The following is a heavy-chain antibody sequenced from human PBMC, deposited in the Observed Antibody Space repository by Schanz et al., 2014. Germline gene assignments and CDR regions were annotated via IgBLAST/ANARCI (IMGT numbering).Heavy chain of an antibody. J-gene: IGHJ6*02. D-gene: IGHD6-13*01. V-gene: IGHV3-30*04. CDR1: GFKFSIYA. CDR2: ISYDGRSK. CDR3: ARDNLVSSSWYNYYGMDV. Sequence: QVQLVDSGGGVVQPGRSLRLSCAASGFKFSIYAMHWVRQAPGKGLEWVAVISYDGRSKDYADSVKGRFTISRDNSKNTVFLQMNSLRGEDTAVYYCARDNLVSSSWYNYYGMDVWGQGTTVTVSS.